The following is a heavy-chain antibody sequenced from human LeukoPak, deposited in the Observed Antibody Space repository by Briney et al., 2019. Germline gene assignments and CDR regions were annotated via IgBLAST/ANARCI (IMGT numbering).Heavy chain of an antibody. J-gene: IGHJ4*02. D-gene: IGHD1-26*01. CDR2: ISWNSGST. V-gene: IGHV3-9*01. CDR3: AKDSLIVGATTADY. Sequence: GRSLRLSCAASGFTFDDYAMHWVRQAPGKGLEWVSGISWNSGSTYYADSVKGRFTISRDNSKNTLYLQMNSLRAEDTAVYYCAKDSLIVGATTADYWGQGTLVTVSS. CDR1: GFTFDDYA.